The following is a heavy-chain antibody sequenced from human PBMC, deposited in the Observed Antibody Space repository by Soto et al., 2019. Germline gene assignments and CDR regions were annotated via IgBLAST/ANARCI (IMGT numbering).Heavy chain of an antibody. CDR1: GYTFNSYG. J-gene: IGHJ5*02. CDR2: ISDYNGNT. Sequence: VASVKVSFKASGYTFNSYGISWLRQAPGQGLEWMGWISDYNGNTNYAQKLQGRVTMTTDTSTSTAYMELRSLRSDGTAVYYCARDRRDGYNIAPWGQGTLVTVSS. D-gene: IGHD5-12*01. V-gene: IGHV1-18*01. CDR3: ARDRRDGYNIAP.